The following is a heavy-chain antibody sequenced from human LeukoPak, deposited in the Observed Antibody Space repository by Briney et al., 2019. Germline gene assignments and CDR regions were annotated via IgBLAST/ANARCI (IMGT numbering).Heavy chain of an antibody. V-gene: IGHV3-74*01. CDR2: INSDGSWT. CDR1: GFTFSNFW. CDR3: VSFYETY. D-gene: IGHD2/OR15-2a*01. Sequence: RPGGSLRLSCAASGFTFSNFWMHWVRQAPGKGLVWVSHINSDGSWTSYADSVKGRFTISKDNAKNTVYLQMNSLRAEDTAVYYCVSFYETYWGRGTLVTVSS. J-gene: IGHJ4*02.